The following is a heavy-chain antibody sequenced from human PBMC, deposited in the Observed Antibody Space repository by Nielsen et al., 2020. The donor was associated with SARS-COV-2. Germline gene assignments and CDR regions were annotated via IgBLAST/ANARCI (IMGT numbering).Heavy chain of an antibody. CDR2: ISAYNGNT. Sequence: ASVKVSCKASGYTFTSYGISWVRQAPGQGLEWMGWISAYNGNTNYAQKLQGRVTMTTDTSTSTAYMELSRLRSDDTAVYYCAIAAAGTSGMDVWGQGTTVTVSS. V-gene: IGHV1-18*01. CDR1: GYTFTSYG. CDR3: AIAAAGTSGMDV. D-gene: IGHD6-13*01. J-gene: IGHJ6*02.